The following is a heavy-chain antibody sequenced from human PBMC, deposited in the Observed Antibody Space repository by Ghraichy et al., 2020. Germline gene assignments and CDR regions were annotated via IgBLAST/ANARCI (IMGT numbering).Heavy chain of an antibody. J-gene: IGHJ4*02. CDR3: ATVRNSGAYGSFDY. D-gene: IGHD3-10*01. Sequence: ASVKVSCKASGYTFTGFYMHWVRQAPGHGLEWMGWINPNSGDTNYAQNFQGWVTMTRDTSINTAYMELSRLRPDDTAVYYCATVRNSGAYGSFDYWGQGTLVTVSS. CDR1: GYTFTGFY. CDR2: INPNSGDT. V-gene: IGHV1-2*04.